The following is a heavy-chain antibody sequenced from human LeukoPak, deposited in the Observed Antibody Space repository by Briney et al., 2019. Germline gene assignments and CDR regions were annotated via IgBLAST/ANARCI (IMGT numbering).Heavy chain of an antibody. D-gene: IGHD3-3*01. CDR2: ISSSSSYI. J-gene: IGHJ5*02. CDR3: ALYYDFWSGYYSNWFDP. V-gene: IGHV3-21*01. CDR1: GFTFSSYS. Sequence: PGGSLRLSCAASGFTFSSYSMNWVRQAPGKGLEWVSSISSSSSYIYYADSVKGRFTISRDNAKNSLYLQVNSLRAEDTAVCYCALYYDFWSGYYSNWFDPWGQGTLVTVSS.